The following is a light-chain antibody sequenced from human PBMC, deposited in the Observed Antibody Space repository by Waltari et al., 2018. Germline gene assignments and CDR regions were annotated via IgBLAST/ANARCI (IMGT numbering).Light chain of an antibody. CDR3: AAWDDSLKTVI. J-gene: IGLJ2*01. CDR2: SNN. CDR1: SPTIGRNT. V-gene: IGLV1-44*01. Sequence: QSVLTQPPSASGTPGQRVTISCSGSSPTIGRNTVNWYPPLPGTAPKLLIYSNNRRPSGVPDRFSGSKSGTSASLAISGLQSEDEADYYCAAWDDSLKTVIFGGGTKLTVL.